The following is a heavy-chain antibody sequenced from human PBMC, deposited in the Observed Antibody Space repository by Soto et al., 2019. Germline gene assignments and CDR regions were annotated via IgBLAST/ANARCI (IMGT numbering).Heavy chain of an antibody. CDR1: GFTFSSYG. D-gene: IGHD6-6*01. Sequence: GGSLRLSCAASGFTFSSYGMNWVRQAPGKGLEWVSSISSGGYNIYYADSVKGRFTISRDNAKNSLYLQMNSLRAEDTAVYYCARFGSSNWFDPWGQGTVVTVSS. CDR3: ARFGSSNWFDP. CDR2: ISSGGYNI. J-gene: IGHJ5*02. V-gene: IGHV3-21*01.